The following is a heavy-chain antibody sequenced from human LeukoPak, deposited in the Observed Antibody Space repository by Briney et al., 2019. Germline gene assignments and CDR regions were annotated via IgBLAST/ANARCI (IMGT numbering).Heavy chain of an antibody. CDR2: INPSGGST. CDR1: GYMFTSYY. J-gene: IGHJ4*02. CDR3: ARGSLLRSGLRDEYYFDY. V-gene: IGHV1-46*01. Sequence: ASVKVSCKASGYMFTSYYMHWVRQAPGQGLEWMGIINPSGGSTTYAQKFQGRVTTTRDTFTTTVYMELSSLRPEDTAVYYCARGSLLRSGLRDEYYFDYWGQGTLVTVSS. D-gene: IGHD2-15*01.